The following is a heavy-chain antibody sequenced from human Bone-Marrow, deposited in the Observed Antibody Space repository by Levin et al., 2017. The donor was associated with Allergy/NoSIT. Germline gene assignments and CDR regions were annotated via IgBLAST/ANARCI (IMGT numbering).Heavy chain of an antibody. CDR3: ARRSYNGYDSPADY. J-gene: IGHJ4*02. D-gene: IGHD5-12*01. CDR2: ISSNGRST. Sequence: RAGGSLRLSCAASGFTFSTYAMHWVRQAPGKGLEYVSAISSNGRSTYYANSVKGRFTISRDNSKNTLYLQMGSLRAEDMAVYYCARRSYNGYDSPADYWGQGTLVTVSS. CDR1: GFTFSTYA. V-gene: IGHV3-64*01.